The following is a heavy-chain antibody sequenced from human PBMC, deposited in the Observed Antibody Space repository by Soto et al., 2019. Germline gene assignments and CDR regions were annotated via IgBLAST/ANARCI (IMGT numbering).Heavy chain of an antibody. D-gene: IGHD2-2*01. J-gene: IGHJ6*02. CDR1: GFTFSDYA. CDR3: ARDRRPSIYSGLAV. CDR2: IDGSSATT. Sequence: PGGSLRLSCAASGFTFSDYAMSWVRQAPGKGLEWVSAIDGSSATTNYADSVKGRFTISRDNSKNTLFLHMRGLRAEDTAVYYCARDRRPSIYSGLAVWGQGTTVTVSS. V-gene: IGHV3-23*01.